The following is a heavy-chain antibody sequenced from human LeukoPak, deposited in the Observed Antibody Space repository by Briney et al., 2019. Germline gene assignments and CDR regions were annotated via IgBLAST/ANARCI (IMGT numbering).Heavy chain of an antibody. CDR3: AKTLGSGWHYFDY. V-gene: IGHV3-23*01. CDR1: GFTFSSYA. J-gene: IGHJ4*02. D-gene: IGHD6-19*01. Sequence: GGSLRLSCAASGFTFSSYAMSWVRQAPGNGLEWVSGISGSGGSTDYADSVKGRFTISRDNSKNTLYLQMNSLRAEDTAVYYCAKTLGSGWHYFDYWGQGTLVTVSS. CDR2: ISGSGGST.